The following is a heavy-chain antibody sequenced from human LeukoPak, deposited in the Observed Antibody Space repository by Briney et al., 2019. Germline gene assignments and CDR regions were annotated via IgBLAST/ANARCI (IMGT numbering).Heavy chain of an antibody. D-gene: IGHD4-23*01. CDR1: GYSFTSHY. V-gene: IGHV1-46*01. CDR3: ARDNSVGDVAWWFDP. Sequence: ASVKVSCKASGYSFTSHYMHWVRQAPGQGLEWLGLINPTGSSTLYAQKFQGTVTMTRDMSTTTDYMELRSLRSDATAVYYCARDNSVGDVAWWFDPWGQGTLVTVSS. J-gene: IGHJ5*02. CDR2: INPTGSST.